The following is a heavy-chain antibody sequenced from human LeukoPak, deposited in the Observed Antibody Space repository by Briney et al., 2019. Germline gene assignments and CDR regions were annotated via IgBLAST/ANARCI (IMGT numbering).Heavy chain of an antibody. CDR3: ARAVGPTHFDY. Sequence: GGSLRLSCAASGFNFFTYAMHWVRQAPGKGLEWVANIEQDGTEKYYVDSVNGRFTISRDNAKNSLYLQMSSLRAEDTAMYYCARAVGPTHFDYWGQGTLVTVSS. CDR2: IEQDGTEK. J-gene: IGHJ4*02. V-gene: IGHV3-7*04. D-gene: IGHD1-26*01. CDR1: GFNFFTYA.